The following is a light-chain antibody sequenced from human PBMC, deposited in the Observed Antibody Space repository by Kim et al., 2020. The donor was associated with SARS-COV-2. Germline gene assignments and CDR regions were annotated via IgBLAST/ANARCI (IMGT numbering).Light chain of an antibody. CDR3: QQSNTYPWT. Sequence: DIQLTQSPSTLSASVGDRVTITCRASQSIGTSLAWYQQKPGKAPKLLIYKASSLEGGVPSRFSGSGSGTEFTLTISSLQPDDFATYYCQQSNTYPWTFGQGTKVDIK. CDR2: KAS. CDR1: QSIGTS. J-gene: IGKJ1*01. V-gene: IGKV1-5*03.